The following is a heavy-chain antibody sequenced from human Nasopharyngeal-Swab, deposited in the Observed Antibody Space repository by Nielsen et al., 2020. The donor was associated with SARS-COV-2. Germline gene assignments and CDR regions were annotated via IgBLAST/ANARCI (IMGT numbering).Heavy chain of an antibody. Sequence: WIRQPPGKGLEWIGEINHSGSTYYNPSLKSRVTISVDTSKNQFSLKLSSVTAADTAVYYCARGGDGYPIDYWGQGTLVTVSS. J-gene: IGHJ4*02. D-gene: IGHD5-24*01. CDR3: ARGGDGYPIDY. CDR2: INHSGST. V-gene: IGHV4-34*01.